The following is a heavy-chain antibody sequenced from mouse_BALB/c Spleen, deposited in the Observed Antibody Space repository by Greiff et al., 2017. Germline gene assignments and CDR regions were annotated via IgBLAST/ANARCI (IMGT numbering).Heavy chain of an antibody. Sequence: EVMLVESGGGLVKPGGSLKLSCAASGFTFSSYTMSWVRQTPEKRLEWVATISSGGSYTYYPDSVKGRFTISRDNAKNTLYLQMSSLKSEDTAMYYCAKEHYGSLDYWGQGTTLTVSS. J-gene: IGHJ2*01. D-gene: IGHD1-1*01. V-gene: IGHV5-6-4*01. CDR3: AKEHYGSLDY. CDR2: ISSGGSYT. CDR1: GFTFSSYT.